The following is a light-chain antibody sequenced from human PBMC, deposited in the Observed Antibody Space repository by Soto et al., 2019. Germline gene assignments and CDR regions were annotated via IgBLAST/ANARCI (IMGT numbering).Light chain of an antibody. J-gene: IGKJ1*01. Sequence: EIVLTQSPGTLSLSPGERATLSCRASQSVSSSYLAWYQQKPGQAPRLLIYGASSRATGIPDRFSGSGSGRDFTLTISRLEPEDFAVYYCQQYGSSPPWTFGQGIKVEIK. CDR2: GAS. CDR1: QSVSSSY. CDR3: QQYGSSPPWT. V-gene: IGKV3-20*01.